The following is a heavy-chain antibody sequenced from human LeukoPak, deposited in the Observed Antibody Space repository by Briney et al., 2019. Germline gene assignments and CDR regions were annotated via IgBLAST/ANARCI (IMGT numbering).Heavy chain of an antibody. CDR2: ISGSGYST. D-gene: IGHD5-18*01. J-gene: IGHJ4*02. V-gene: IGHV3-23*01. CDR3: ARDPGYNYGYDY. Sequence: GGSLRLSCVASGFTFNNYAMTWVRQAPGKGLEWVSAISGSGYSTYYADSVKGRFTISRDNSKNTLYLQMNSLRAEDTAVYYCARDPGYNYGYDYWGQGTLVTVSS. CDR1: GFTFNNYA.